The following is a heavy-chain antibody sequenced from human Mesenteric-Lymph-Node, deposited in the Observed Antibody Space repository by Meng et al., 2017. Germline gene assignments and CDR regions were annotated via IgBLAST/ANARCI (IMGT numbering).Heavy chain of an antibody. V-gene: IGHV3-30*04. D-gene: IGHD4-17*01. CDR3: ARTTIGY. J-gene: IGHJ4*02. CDR2: ISYDGSNK. Sequence: GGSLRLSCAASGFTFSSYAMSWVRQAPGKGLEWVAVISYDGSNKYYADSVKGRFTISRDNSKNTLYLQMNRLRAEDTAVYYCARTTIGYWGQGTLVTVSS. CDR1: GFTFSSYA.